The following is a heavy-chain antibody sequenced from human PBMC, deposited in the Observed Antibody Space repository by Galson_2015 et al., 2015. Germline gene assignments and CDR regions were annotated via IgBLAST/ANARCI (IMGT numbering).Heavy chain of an antibody. V-gene: IGHV3-33*01. CDR1: GFTFSSYG. CDR3: ARANTIFGGIYGMDV. J-gene: IGHJ6*02. CDR2: IWYDGSNK. D-gene: IGHD3-3*01. Sequence: SLRLSCAAPGFTFSSYGMHWVRQAPGKGLEWVAVIWYDGSNKYYADSVKGRFTISRDNSKNTLYLQMNSQRAEDTAVYYCARANTIFGGIYGMDVWGQGTTVTVSS.